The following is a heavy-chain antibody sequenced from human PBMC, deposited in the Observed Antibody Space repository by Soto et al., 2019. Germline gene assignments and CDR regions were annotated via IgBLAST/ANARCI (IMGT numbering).Heavy chain of an antibody. CDR3: ARVLRFLEQGCGWFDP. V-gene: IGHV1-46*01. D-gene: IGHD3-3*01. CDR2: INPSGGST. J-gene: IGHJ5*02. CDR1: GYTFTSYY. Sequence: ASVKVSCKASGYTFTSYYMHWVRQAPGQGLEWMGIINPSGGSTSYAQKFQGRVTMTRDTSTSTVYMELSSLRSEDTAVYYCARVLRFLEQGCGWFDPWGQGTLVTVSS.